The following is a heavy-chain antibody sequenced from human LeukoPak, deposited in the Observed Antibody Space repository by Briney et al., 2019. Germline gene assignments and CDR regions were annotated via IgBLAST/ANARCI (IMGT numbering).Heavy chain of an antibody. CDR2: IYHSGST. CDR3: ARAIGYCSSTSCYPYYFDY. Sequence: KPSETLSLTCAVSGGSISSGGYSWSWIRQPPGKGLEWIGYIYHSGSTYYNPSLKSRVTISVDRSKNQFSLKLSSVTAADTAVYYCARAIGYCSSTSCYPYYFDYWGQGTLVTVSS. D-gene: IGHD2-2*01. V-gene: IGHV4-30-2*01. J-gene: IGHJ4*02. CDR1: GGSISSGGYS.